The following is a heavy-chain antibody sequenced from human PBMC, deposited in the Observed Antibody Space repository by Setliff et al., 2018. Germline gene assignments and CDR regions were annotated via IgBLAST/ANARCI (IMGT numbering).Heavy chain of an antibody. CDR2: INHSRST. D-gene: IGHD3-9*01. CDR3: ARTYYDILTDLELFQH. V-gene: IGHV4-34*01. Sequence: KASETLSLTCAVYGGSFSGYYWSWIRQPPGKGLEWIGEINHSRSTNYNPSLKSRVTISVDTSKNQFSLNLSSVTAADTAVYYCARTYYDILTDLELFQHWGQGTLVTVSS. J-gene: IGHJ1*01. CDR1: GGSFSGYY.